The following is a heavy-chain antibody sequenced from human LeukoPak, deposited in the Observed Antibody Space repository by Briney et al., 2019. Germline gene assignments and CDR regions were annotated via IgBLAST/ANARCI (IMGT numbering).Heavy chain of an antibody. V-gene: IGHV3-53*01. CDR2: IYSGGST. CDR3: AGGGYYGSGRALDY. CDR1: GFTVSSNY. Sequence: GGSLRLSCAASGFTVSSNYMSWVRRAPGKGLEWVSVIYSGGSTYYADSVKGRFTISRDNSKNTLYLQMNSLIAEDTAVYYCAGGGYYGSGRALDYWGQGTLVTVSS. J-gene: IGHJ4*02. D-gene: IGHD3-10*01.